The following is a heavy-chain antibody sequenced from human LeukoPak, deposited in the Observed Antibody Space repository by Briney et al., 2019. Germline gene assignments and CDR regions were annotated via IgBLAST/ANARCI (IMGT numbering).Heavy chain of an antibody. CDR3: AKASLGYCSGGSCFFDY. CDR1: GFTFSSYW. D-gene: IGHD2-15*01. V-gene: IGHV3-7*03. J-gene: IGHJ4*02. Sequence: GGSLRLSCAASGFTFSSYWMSWVRQAPGKGLEWVANIKQDGSEKYYVDSVKGRFTISRDNAKNSLYLQMNSLRAEDTALYYCAKASLGYCSGGSCFFDYWGQGTLVTVSS. CDR2: IKQDGSEK.